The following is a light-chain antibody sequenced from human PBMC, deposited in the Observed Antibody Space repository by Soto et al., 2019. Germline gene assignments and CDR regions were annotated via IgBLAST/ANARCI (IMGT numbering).Light chain of an antibody. CDR2: DTS. Sequence: EIVIPQSPATLYVSPGERATLSCRASQSISNKLAWYQHKPGQAPRLLIYDTSTRVAGIPARFTGSGSGTDFTFTISRLEPEDFAVYYCQQYGSSPLTFGGGTKVDI. CDR1: QSISNK. V-gene: IGKV3-15*01. CDR3: QQYGSSPLT. J-gene: IGKJ4*01.